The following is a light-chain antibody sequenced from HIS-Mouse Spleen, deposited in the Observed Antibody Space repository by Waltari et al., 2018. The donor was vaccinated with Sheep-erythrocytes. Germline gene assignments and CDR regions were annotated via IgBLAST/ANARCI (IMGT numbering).Light chain of an antibody. J-gene: IGLJ1*01. CDR3: CSYAGSYNHV. CDR1: KLGDKY. CDR2: QDS. V-gene: IGLV3-1*01. Sequence: SYELTQPPSVSVSPEQTASITCSGDKLGDKYACWYQQKPGQSPVLVIYQDSKRPSGFPDRFSGSKSGNTASLTISGLQAEDEADYYCCSYAGSYNHVFATGTKVTVL.